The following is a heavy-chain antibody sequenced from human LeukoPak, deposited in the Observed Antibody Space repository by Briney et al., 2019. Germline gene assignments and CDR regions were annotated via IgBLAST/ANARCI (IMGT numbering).Heavy chain of an antibody. CDR1: GFTFSSYT. Sequence: PGGSLRLSCAASGFTFSSYTMNWVRQAPGKGLEWVSRINSDGSGIRYADSVKGRFTISRDNAKNTLYLQMNSLRAEDTAVYYCARERRSSGWYDAFDMRGQGTMVTVSS. CDR2: INSDGSGI. J-gene: IGHJ3*02. V-gene: IGHV3-74*01. CDR3: ARERRSSGWYDAFDM. D-gene: IGHD6-19*01.